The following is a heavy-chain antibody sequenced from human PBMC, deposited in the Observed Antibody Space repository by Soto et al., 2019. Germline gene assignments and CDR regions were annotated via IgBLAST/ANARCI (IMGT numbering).Heavy chain of an antibody. D-gene: IGHD2-2*01. CDR1: GFSLSNARMG. J-gene: IGHJ2*01. CDR2: IFSNDEK. V-gene: IGHV2-26*01. Sequence: QVTLKESGPVLVKPTETLTLTCTVSGFSLSNARMGVSWIRQPPGKALEWLAHIFSNDEKSYRTSLKSRLTISKDTSKSQVVLTMPNMDPVDTATYSCARITKYQLLFESYWYFDLWGRGTLVAVSS. CDR3: ARITKYQLLFESYWYFDL.